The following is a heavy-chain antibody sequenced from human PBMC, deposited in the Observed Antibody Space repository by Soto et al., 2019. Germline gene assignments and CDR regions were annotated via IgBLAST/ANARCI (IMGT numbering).Heavy chain of an antibody. V-gene: IGHV4-59*01. CDR1: GGSISSYY. CDR3: ERSTGGAAFDI. CDR2: IYYSGST. Sequence: SETLSLTCTVSGGSISSYYWSWIRQPPGKGLEWIGYIYYSGSTNYNPSLKSRVTISVDTSKNQFSLKLSSVTAADTAVYYCERSTGGAAFDIWGQGTMVTVSS. D-gene: IGHD7-27*01. J-gene: IGHJ3*02.